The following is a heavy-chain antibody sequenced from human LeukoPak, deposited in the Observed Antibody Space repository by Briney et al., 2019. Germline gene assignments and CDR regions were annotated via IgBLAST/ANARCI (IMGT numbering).Heavy chain of an antibody. V-gene: IGHV3-7*01. Sequence: PSETLSLTCIVSGYSISSGYYWGWIRQPPGKGLEWVANIKQDGTDKYYVDSVRGRFTISRDNAKNSLYLQMNSLGVEDTAVYFCARDWRDGCNKVFDWWGQGTLVTVSS. CDR1: GYSISSGYY. J-gene: IGHJ4*02. CDR2: IKQDGTDK. D-gene: IGHD5-24*01. CDR3: ARDWRDGCNKVFDW.